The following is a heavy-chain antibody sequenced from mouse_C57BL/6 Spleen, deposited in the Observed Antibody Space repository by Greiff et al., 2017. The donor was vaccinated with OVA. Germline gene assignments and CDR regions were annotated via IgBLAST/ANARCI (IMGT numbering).Heavy chain of an antibody. J-gene: IGHJ1*03. CDR3: ARGITTVVARDWYFDV. CDR1: GYAFSSSW. D-gene: IGHD1-1*01. Sequence: QVQLQQSGPELVKPGASVKISCKASGYAFSSSWMNWVKQRPGKGLEWIGRIYPGDGDTNYNGKVKGKATLTADKSSSTAYMQLNSLTSEDSAVYFCARGITTVVARDWYFDVWGTGTTVTVSS. V-gene: IGHV1-82*01. CDR2: IYPGDGDT.